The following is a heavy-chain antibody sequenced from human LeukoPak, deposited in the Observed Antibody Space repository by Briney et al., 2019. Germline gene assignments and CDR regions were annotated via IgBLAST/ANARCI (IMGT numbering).Heavy chain of an antibody. CDR1: GYTFTSYY. CDR2: INPSGGST. V-gene: IGHV1-46*01. J-gene: IGHJ4*02. CDR3: ARDPHMITFGGVIAPDH. D-gene: IGHD3-16*02. Sequence: GPSVKVSCKASGYTFTSYYMHWVRQAPGQGLEWMGIINPSGGSTSYAQKFQGRVTMTRDTSTSTVYMELSSLRSEDTAVYYCARDPHMITFGGVIAPDHWGQGTLVTVSS.